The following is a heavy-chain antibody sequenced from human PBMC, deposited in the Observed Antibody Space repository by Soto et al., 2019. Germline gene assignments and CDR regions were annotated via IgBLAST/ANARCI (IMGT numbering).Heavy chain of an antibody. V-gene: IGHV1-69*04. D-gene: IGHD6-6*01. J-gene: IGHJ4*02. CDR3: ARERSSSGDTDY. CDR1: GYAFTSYY. CDR2: IIPILGIA. Sequence: SVKVSCKASGYAFTSYYMHWVRQAPGQGLEWMGRIIPILGIANYAQKFQGRVTITADKSTSTAYMELSSLRSEDTAVYYCARERSSSGDTDYWGQGTLVTVSS.